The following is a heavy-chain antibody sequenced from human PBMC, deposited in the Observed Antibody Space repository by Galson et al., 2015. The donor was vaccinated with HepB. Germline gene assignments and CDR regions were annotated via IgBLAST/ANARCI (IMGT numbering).Heavy chain of an antibody. Sequence: SVKVSCKASGSTFTGYYMHWVRQAPGQGLEWMGWINPNSGGTNYAQKFQGWVTMTRDTSISTAYMELSRLRSDDTAVYYCARGSATVTTRFDYWGQGTLVTVSS. D-gene: IGHD4-17*01. V-gene: IGHV1-2*04. CDR1: GSTFTGYY. J-gene: IGHJ4*02. CDR2: INPNSGGT. CDR3: ARGSATVTTRFDY.